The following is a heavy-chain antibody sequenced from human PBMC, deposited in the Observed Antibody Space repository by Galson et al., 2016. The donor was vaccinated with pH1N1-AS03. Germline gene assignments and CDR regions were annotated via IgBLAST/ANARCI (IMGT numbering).Heavy chain of an antibody. D-gene: IGHD6-19*01. CDR2: ISWNGGSR. V-gene: IGHV3-9*01. Sequence: SLRLSCAASGFTFDDYDDYAMHWVRQVPGKGLEWVSGISWNGGSRGYADSVRGRFTISRDNARNTLDLQMNSLKTEDTAFYYCAEAQGAGLVGRMLYWGQATLVTVSS. CDR1: GFTFDDYDDYA. J-gene: IGHJ4*02. CDR3: AEAQGAGLVGRMLY.